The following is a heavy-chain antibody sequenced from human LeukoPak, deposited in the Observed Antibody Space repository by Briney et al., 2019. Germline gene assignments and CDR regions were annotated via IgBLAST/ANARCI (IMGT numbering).Heavy chain of an antibody. CDR2: IYHSGSP. Sequence: SETLSLTCAASGGSISSGGYSWSWIRQPPGKGLEWIGYIYHSGSPYYNPSLKSRVTISIDRSKNQFSLKLSSVTAADTAVYYCARDGDYYGSGIDYWGQGTLVTVSS. D-gene: IGHD3-10*01. CDR1: GGSISSGGYS. V-gene: IGHV4-30-2*01. CDR3: ARDGDYYGSGIDY. J-gene: IGHJ4*02.